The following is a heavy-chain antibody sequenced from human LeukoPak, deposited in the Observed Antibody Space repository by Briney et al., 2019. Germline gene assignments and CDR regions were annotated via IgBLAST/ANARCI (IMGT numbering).Heavy chain of an antibody. V-gene: IGHV4-4*07. D-gene: IGHD6-6*01. J-gene: IGHJ5*02. CDR2: IYTSGST. CDR1: GGSISSYY. CDR3: ARIYSSSSGEWFDP. Sequence: SETLSLTCTVSGGSISSYYWSWIRQPAGKGLEGIWRIYTSGSTNYNPSLKSRVTMSVDTSKNQFSLKLSSVTAADTAVYYCARIYSSSSGEWFDPWGQGTLVTVSS.